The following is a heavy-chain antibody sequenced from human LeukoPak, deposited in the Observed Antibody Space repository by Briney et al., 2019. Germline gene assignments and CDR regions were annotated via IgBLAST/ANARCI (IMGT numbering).Heavy chain of an antibody. CDR3: ARDPSIWNPGAFDI. CDR2: ISSSGTTI. Sequence: GGSLRLSCAASGFTLTDYYMSWIRQAPGKGLEWVSYISSSGTTIYYADSVKGRFTISRDNAKNSLYLQMDSLRAEDTAVYYCARDPSIWNPGAFDIWGQGTMVTVSS. J-gene: IGHJ3*02. D-gene: IGHD1-1*01. V-gene: IGHV3-11*04. CDR1: GFTLTDYY.